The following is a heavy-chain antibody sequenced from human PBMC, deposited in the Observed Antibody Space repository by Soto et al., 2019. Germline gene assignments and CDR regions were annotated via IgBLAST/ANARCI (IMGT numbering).Heavy chain of an antibody. CDR2: IIPIFGTT. J-gene: IGHJ3*02. CDR1: GGTVSSYA. D-gene: IGHD3-10*01. CDR3: ARSFKYGSGTFDAFDI. V-gene: IGHV1-69*13. Sequence: SVKVSCKASGGTVSSYAISWVRQASGKGLEWMGGIIPIFGTTNYAEKLRGRVSITADESTSTAYVELSSLRSEDTAVSCCARSFKYGSGTFDAFDIWGQGTMVTVSS.